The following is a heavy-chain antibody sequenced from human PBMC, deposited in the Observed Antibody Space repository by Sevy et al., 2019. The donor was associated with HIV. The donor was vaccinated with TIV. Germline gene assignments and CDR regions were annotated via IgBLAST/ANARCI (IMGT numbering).Heavy chain of an antibody. J-gene: IGHJ4*02. CDR2: IIPIFGTA. Sequence: ASVKVSCKASGGTFSSYAISWVRQAPGQGLEWMGGIIPIFGTANYAQKFQGRVTITADESTSTAYMELSSLRSEDTAVYYCARNRCNWNDEGPGFDYWGQGTLVTVSS. V-gene: IGHV1-69*13. CDR1: GGTFSSYA. D-gene: IGHD1-1*01. CDR3: ARNRCNWNDEGPGFDY.